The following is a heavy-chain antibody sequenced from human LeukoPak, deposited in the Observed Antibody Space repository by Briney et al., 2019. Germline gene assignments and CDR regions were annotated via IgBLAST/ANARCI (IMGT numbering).Heavy chain of an antibody. CDR2: ISWNSGSI. Sequence: PGRSLRLSCAASGFTFDDYAMHWVRQAPGKGLEWVSGISWNSGSIGYADSVKGRFTISRDNAKNSLYLQMNSLRAEDTAVYYCARDGRLRFCDYWGQGTLVTVSS. V-gene: IGHV3-9*01. CDR1: GFTFDDYA. D-gene: IGHD5-12*01. CDR3: ARDGRLRFCDY. J-gene: IGHJ4*02.